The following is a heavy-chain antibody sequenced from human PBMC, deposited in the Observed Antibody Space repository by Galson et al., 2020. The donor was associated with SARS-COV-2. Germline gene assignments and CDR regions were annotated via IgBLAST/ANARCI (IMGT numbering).Heavy chain of an antibody. CDR3: AHRAIFRGAYDY. Sequence: KLTGPTLVKPTQSLTLTCTFAGLSLSTSGVGVGSIRQPPGKALEWLALIYWDDDKRYSPSLKSRLTITKDTSKNQVVLTMTNMDPVDTATYYCAHRAIFRGAYDYWGQGTLVTVSS. J-gene: IGHJ4*02. D-gene: IGHD3-10*01. CDR2: IYWDDDK. V-gene: IGHV2-5*02. CDR1: GLSLSTSGVG.